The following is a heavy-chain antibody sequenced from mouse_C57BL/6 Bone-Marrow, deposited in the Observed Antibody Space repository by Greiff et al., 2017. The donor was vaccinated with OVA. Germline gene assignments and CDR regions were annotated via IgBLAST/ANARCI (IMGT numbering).Heavy chain of an antibody. CDR1: GFTFSDYY. V-gene: IGHV5-12*01. CDR3: ARLYYYGSIPWYFDV. D-gene: IGHD1-1*01. J-gene: IGHJ1*03. CDR2: ISNGGGST. Sequence: EVQVVESGGGLVQPGGSLKLSCAASGFTFSDYYMYWVRQTPEKRLEWVAYISNGGGSTYYPDTVKGRFTISRDNAKNTLYLQMSRLKSEDTAMDYCARLYYYGSIPWYFDVWGTGTTVTVSS.